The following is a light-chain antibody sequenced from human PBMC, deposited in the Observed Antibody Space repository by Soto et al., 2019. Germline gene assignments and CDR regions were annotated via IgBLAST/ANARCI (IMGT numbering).Light chain of an antibody. V-gene: IGKV3-15*01. J-gene: IGKJ3*01. CDR3: QQYHNWPVT. Sequence: EIVMTQSPATLSVSPGARATLSCRASQSVSTNLAWYQQKPGQAPRLLIYGASTRATGIPARFSGSGSGTEFSLTISSPQSEDFVVYYCQQYHNWPVTFGPGTKVDFK. CDR1: QSVSTN. CDR2: GAS.